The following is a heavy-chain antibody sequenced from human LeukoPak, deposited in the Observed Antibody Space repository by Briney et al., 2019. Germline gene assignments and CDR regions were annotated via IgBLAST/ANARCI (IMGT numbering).Heavy chain of an antibody. Sequence: GASVKVSCKASGGTFSSYAISWVRQAPGQGLEWMGGIIPIFGTANYAQKFQGRVTITADESTSTAYMELSSLRAEDTAVYYCARDDQLEPHDYWGQGTLVTVSS. J-gene: IGHJ4*02. V-gene: IGHV1-69*13. CDR2: IIPIFGTA. D-gene: IGHD1-1*01. CDR1: GGTFSSYA. CDR3: ARDDQLEPHDY.